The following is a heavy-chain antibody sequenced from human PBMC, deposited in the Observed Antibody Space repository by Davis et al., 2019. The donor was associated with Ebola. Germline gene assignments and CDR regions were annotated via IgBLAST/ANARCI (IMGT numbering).Heavy chain of an antibody. Sequence: GESLKISCAASGFTFSSYAMHWVRQAPGKGLEWVAVISYDGSNKYYADSVKGRFTISRDNSKNTLYLQMNSLRAEDTAVYFCARESGEWEPVAFDIWGQGTLVTFSS. D-gene: IGHD1-26*01. CDR3: ARESGEWEPVAFDI. J-gene: IGHJ3*02. CDR2: ISYDGSNK. V-gene: IGHV3-30-3*01. CDR1: GFTFSSYA.